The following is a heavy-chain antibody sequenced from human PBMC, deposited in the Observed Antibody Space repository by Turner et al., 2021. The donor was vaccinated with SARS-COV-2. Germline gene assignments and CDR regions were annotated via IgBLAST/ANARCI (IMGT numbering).Heavy chain of an antibody. CDR1: SGSISRSSYY. CDR2: IYYSGST. D-gene: IGHD1-26*01. Sequence: QLQLQESGPGLVKPSETLSLTCTVSSGSISRSSYYWGWIRQPPGKGLEWIGSIYYSGSTYYNPSLKSRVTISVDTSKNQFSLKLSSVTAADTAVYYCARHSPELRGDYFDYWGQGTLVTVSS. J-gene: IGHJ4*02. CDR3: ARHSPELRGDYFDY. V-gene: IGHV4-39*01.